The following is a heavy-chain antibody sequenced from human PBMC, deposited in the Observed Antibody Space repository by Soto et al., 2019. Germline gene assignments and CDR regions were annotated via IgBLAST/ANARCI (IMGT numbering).Heavy chain of an antibody. CDR3: TTASGWNVLFLDY. Sequence: SQTLSLTCAISGDSVSSNSATWDWIRQSPSRGLEWLGRTYYRSKWYNDYAVSVKSRITINPDTSNNQLSLQMNSLKTEDTAVYYCTTASGWNVLFLDYWGLGTLVTVSS. D-gene: IGHD1-1*01. V-gene: IGHV6-1*01. J-gene: IGHJ4*02. CDR1: GDSVSSNSAT. CDR2: TYYRSKWYN.